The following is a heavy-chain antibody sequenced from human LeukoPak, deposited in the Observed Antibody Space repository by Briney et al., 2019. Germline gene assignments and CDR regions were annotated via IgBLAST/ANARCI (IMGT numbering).Heavy chain of an antibody. D-gene: IGHD2-15*01. J-gene: IGHJ5*02. CDR3: AREAGYCSGGSCYHWFDP. CDR2: IYYSGST. CDR1: GGSISSYY. Sequence: SETLSLTCTVSGGSISSYYWSWIRQPPGKGLEWIGYIYYSGSTNYNPSLKSRVTISVDTSKNQFSLELSSVTAAETAMYYCAREAGYCSGGSCYHWFDPWGQGTLVTVSS. V-gene: IGHV4-59*12.